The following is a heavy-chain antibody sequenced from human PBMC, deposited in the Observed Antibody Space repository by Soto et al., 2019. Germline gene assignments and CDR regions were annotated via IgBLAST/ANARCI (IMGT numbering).Heavy chain of an antibody. Sequence: QVQLVQSGAEVKKPGSSVKVSCKASGGTFSSYAISWVRQAPGQGLEWMGGIIPIFGTANYAQKFQGRVTITADESTSTAYMELSSLRSEDTAVYYCARKDSGYDQYYYYYGMDVWGQGTTVTVSS. J-gene: IGHJ6*02. CDR1: GGTFSSYA. V-gene: IGHV1-69*12. CDR2: IIPIFGTA. CDR3: ARKDSGYDQYYYYYGMDV. D-gene: IGHD5-12*01.